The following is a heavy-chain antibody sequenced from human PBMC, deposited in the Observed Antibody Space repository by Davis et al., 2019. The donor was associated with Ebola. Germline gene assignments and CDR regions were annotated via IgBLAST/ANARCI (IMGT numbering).Heavy chain of an antibody. CDR3: ARLEAVAGLDY. CDR2: IYYSGST. CDR1: GGSVSSGYYY. J-gene: IGHJ4*02. D-gene: IGHD6-19*01. V-gene: IGHV4-61*01. Sequence: GSLRLSCTVSGGSVSSGYYYWSWVRQPPGKGLEWIGYIYYSGSTNYNPSLKSRVTISVDTSKNQFSLKLSSVTAADTAVYYCARLEAVAGLDYWGQGTLVTVSS.